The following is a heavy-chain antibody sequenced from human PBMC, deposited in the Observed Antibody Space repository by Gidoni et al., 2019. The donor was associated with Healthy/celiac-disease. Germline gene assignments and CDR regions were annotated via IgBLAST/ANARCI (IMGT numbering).Heavy chain of an antibody. D-gene: IGHD2-8*01. Sequence: QVQLVQSGAAVKKPGASVKVSCKASGYTFTGYYMLWVRQAPGQGLEWMGWINPNSGGTNYAQKSQGRVNMTRDTSIITAYMEPSRLRSDDTAVYYWASPVDCSNGVCYYYYGMDVWGQGTTVTVSS. V-gene: IGHV1-2*02. CDR1: GYTFTGYY. CDR2: INPNSGGT. J-gene: IGHJ6*02. CDR3: ASPVDCSNGVCYYYYGMDV.